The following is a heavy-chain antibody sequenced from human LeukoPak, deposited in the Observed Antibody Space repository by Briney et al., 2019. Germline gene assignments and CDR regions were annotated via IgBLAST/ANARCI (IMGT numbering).Heavy chain of an antibody. D-gene: IGHD1-26*01. CDR1: GFTVSSNY. V-gene: IGHV3-53*01. Sequence: GGSLRLSCAASGFTVSSNYMSWVRQAPGKGLEWVSVIYSGGSTYYADSVKGRFTISRDNSKNTLYLQMNSLRAEDTAVYYCAREIVGAPVYYYYMDVWGKGTTVTVSS. CDR2: IYSGGST. CDR3: AREIVGAPVYYYYMDV. J-gene: IGHJ6*03.